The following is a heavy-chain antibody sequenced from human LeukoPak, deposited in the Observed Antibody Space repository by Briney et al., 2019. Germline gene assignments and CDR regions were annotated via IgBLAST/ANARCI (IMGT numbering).Heavy chain of an antibody. Sequence: PGASLRLSCAASGCTFSSYARSWVRQAPGKGLEWVSDINSGGDDTYYADSVKGGFIISRENSKNTLYIDMNSLRAEDTAVFNSARLTYNCHNVIDVSGRGKMVTASS. CDR1: GCTFSSYA. CDR3: ARLTYNCHNVIDV. CDR2: INSGGDDT. D-gene: IGHD1-14*01. V-gene: IGHV3-23*01. J-gene: IGHJ3*01.